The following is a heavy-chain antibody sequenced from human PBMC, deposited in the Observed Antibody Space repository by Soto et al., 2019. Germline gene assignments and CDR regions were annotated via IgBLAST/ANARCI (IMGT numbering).Heavy chain of an antibody. CDR3: ARVGLYSYGFGY. D-gene: IGHD5-18*01. CDR2: TYYRSKWYN. J-gene: IGHJ4*02. CDR1: GYSLPSNSAA. Sequence: PSETLVLPCAISGYSLPSNSAAWNWIRQSPSRGLEWLGRTYYRSKWYNDYAVSVKSRITINPDTSKNQFSLQLNSVTPEDTAVYYCARVGLYSYGFGYWGQGTLVTVSS. V-gene: IGHV6-1*01.